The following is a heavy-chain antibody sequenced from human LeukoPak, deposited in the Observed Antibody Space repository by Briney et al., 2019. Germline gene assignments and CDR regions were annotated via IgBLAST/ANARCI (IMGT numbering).Heavy chain of an antibody. D-gene: IGHD2-2*01. Sequence: SETLSLTCTVSGGSISSYYWSWIRQPPGKGLEWIGYIYYSGSTNYNPSLKKRVTISVDTSKNQFSLKLSSVTAADTAVYYCARASGGIVVVPAARTLPHYYYYYMDVWGKGTTVTVSS. V-gene: IGHV4-59*01. CDR1: GGSISSYY. CDR3: ARASGGIVVVPAARTLPHYYYYYMDV. CDR2: IYYSGST. J-gene: IGHJ6*03.